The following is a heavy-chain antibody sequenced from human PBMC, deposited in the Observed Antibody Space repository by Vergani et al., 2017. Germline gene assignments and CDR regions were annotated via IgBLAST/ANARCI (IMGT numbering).Heavy chain of an antibody. J-gene: IGHJ2*01. Sequence: VEAGGGLVQPGGSLRLSCTASGFTFQAFAFHWVRQVSGRGLEWVSGIDRNYGVKNGNSFEGRFSIYRDNAKKAVFLQMNNLRHEDTALYFCVKDNYYDADGAFDLWGRGTLVTVSS. V-gene: IGHV3-9*01. D-gene: IGHD3-3*01. CDR1: GFTFQAFA. CDR2: IDRNYGVK. CDR3: VKDNYYDADGAFDL.